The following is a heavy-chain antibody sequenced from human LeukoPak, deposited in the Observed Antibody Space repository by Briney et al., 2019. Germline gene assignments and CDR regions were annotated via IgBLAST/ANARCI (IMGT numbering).Heavy chain of an antibody. D-gene: IGHD2-21*01. Sequence: PSETLSLTCTVSGGSISSSSYYWGWIRQPPGKGLEWIGSIYYDGSTYYNPSLKSRVSISVDTSKNQFSLKLSSVTAADTAVYYCARHSILWWPGGAFDIWGQGTMVTVSS. CDR1: GGSISSSSYY. CDR3: ARHSILWWPGGAFDI. V-gene: IGHV4-39*07. CDR2: IYYDGST. J-gene: IGHJ3*02.